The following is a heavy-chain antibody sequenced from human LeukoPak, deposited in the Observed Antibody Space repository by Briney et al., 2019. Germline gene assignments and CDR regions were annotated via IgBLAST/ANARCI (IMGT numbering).Heavy chain of an antibody. CDR1: GYSISSGYY. CDR3: VVTYYYDSSGYYCGWFDP. V-gene: IGHV4-38-2*02. Sequence: SETLSLTCTVSGYSISSGYYWGWIRQPPGKGLEWIGSIYHSGSTYYNPSLKSRVTISVDTSKNQFSLKLSSVTAADTAVYYCVVTYYYDSSGYYCGWFDPWGQGTLVTVSS. D-gene: IGHD3-22*01. CDR2: IYHSGST. J-gene: IGHJ5*02.